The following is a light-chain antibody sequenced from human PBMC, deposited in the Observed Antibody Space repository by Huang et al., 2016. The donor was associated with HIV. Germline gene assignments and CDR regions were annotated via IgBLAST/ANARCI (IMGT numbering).Light chain of an antibody. Sequence: IQMTQSPASLSANVGDRVTISCQASQDIRNYLNWDQQKPGKAPTLLIYGASNLQTGVPSRFSGNGSGTDFTITISSLQSEDVATYYCQQYDNLYTFGQGTRLDIK. CDR2: GAS. CDR3: QQYDNLYT. J-gene: IGKJ2*01. CDR1: QDIRNY. V-gene: IGKV1-33*01.